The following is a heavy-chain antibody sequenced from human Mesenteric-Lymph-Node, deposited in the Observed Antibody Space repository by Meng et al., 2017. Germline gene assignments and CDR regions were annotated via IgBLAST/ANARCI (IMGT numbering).Heavy chain of an antibody. CDR1: GFTFSSYA. Sequence: GESLKISCAASGFTFSSYAMHGVRQAPGKGLEWVAVISYDGSNKYYADSVKGRFTISRDNSKNTLYLQMNSLRAEDTAVYYCARVESAGAKFDYWGQGTLVTVSS. CDR2: ISYDGSNK. V-gene: IGHV3-30*04. J-gene: IGHJ4*02. D-gene: IGHD6-19*01. CDR3: ARVESAGAKFDY.